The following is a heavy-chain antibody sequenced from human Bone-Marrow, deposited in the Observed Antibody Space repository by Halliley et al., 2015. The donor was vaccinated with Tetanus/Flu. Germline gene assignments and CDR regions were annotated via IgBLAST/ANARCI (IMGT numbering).Heavy chain of an antibody. CDR3: AKRSASKGAFDI. Sequence: WLSRIKFDGSNTAYADSVKGRFTISRDNANNTLYLQMNSLRAEDTAVYYCAKRSASKGAFDIWGQGTMVPVSS. CDR2: IKFDGSNT. J-gene: IGHJ3*02. V-gene: IGHV3-74*01.